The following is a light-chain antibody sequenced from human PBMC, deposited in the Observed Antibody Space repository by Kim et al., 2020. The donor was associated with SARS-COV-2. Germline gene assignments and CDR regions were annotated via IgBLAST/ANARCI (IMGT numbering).Light chain of an antibody. Sequence: VAFGQTARITCQGDSLRSYYATWYQQKPGQAPILVIYGKNNRPSGIPDRFSGSSSGNTASLTITGTQAGDEADYYCNSRDSNDNVVFGGGTQLTVL. CDR1: SLRSYY. CDR2: GKN. J-gene: IGLJ2*01. V-gene: IGLV3-19*01. CDR3: NSRDSNDNVV.